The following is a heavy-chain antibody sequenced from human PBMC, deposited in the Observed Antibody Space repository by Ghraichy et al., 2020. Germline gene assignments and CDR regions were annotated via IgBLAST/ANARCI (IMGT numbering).Heavy chain of an antibody. CDR3: ARGRYGDYGVIGS. CDR2: IYYSGST. Sequence: SQTLSLTCTVSGGSISSYYWSWIRQPPGKGLEWIGYIYYSGSTNYNPSLKSRVTISVDTSKNQFSLKLSSVTAADTAVYYCARGRYGDYGVIGSWGQGTLVTVSS. CDR1: GGSISSYY. J-gene: IGHJ5*02. D-gene: IGHD4-17*01. V-gene: IGHV4-59*01.